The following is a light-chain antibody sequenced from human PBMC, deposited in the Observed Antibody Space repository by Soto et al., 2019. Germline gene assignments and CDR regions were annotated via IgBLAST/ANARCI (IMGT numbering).Light chain of an antibody. J-gene: IGKJ5*01. CDR2: VAS. V-gene: IGKV1-39*01. Sequence: DIQVTQSPSSLSASGVDIVTITFLASQSISSYLNWYHQKPGKAPQLLIYVASRLESGVPSRFSGSGSGTDFTLTISSLQPEDFATYYCQQSYNAPITFGQGTRLEI. CDR3: QQSYNAPIT. CDR1: QSISSY.